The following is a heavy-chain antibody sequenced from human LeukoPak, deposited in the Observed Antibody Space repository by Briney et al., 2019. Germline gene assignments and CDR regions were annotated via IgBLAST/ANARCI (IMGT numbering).Heavy chain of an antibody. D-gene: IGHD2-2*01. V-gene: IGHV1-69*13. J-gene: IGHJ6*02. CDR2: IIPIFGTA. CDR1: GGTFSSYA. CDR3: ASVPPGYCSSTSCYDYYYGMDV. Sequence: ASVKVSCKASGGTFSSYAISWVRQAPGQGLEWMGGIIPIFGTANYAQKFQGRVTITADESTSTAYMELSSLRSEDTAAYYCASVPPGYCSSTSCYDYYYGMDVWGQGTTVTVSS.